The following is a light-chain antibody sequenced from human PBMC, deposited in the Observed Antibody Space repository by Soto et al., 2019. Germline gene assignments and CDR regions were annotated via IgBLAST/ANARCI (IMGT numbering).Light chain of an antibody. Sequence: EVVLTQSPATLSLSPGERATLSCRASQSISIHLAWYEQKPGRAPRLLIYDASNRATGIPARFSGSGSGTDFTLTISSLEPEDFAVYYCQQRSKWPFTFGPGTKVEIK. V-gene: IGKV3-11*01. CDR1: QSISIH. J-gene: IGKJ3*01. CDR2: DAS. CDR3: QQRSKWPFT.